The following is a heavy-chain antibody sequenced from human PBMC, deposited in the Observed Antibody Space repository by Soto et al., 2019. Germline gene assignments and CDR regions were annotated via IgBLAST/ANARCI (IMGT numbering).Heavy chain of an antibody. CDR3: ARDQRGGSYPAALDI. CDR2: INPNSGGT. CDR1: GYTFTGYY. D-gene: IGHD1-26*01. J-gene: IGHJ3*02. Sequence: ASVKVSCKASGYTFTGYYMHWVRQAPGQGLEWMGWINPNSGGTNYAQKFQGRVTMTRDTSISTAYMELSRLRSDDTDVYYCARDQRGGSYPAALDIWGQGTMVTVS. V-gene: IGHV1-2*02.